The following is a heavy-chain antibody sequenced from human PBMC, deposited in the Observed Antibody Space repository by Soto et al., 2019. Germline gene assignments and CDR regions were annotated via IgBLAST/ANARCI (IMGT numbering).Heavy chain of an antibody. Sequence: QVQLQESGPGLVKPSETLSLTCTVSGDSISSYYWSWIRQPPGKGLEWIGYIYYSGSTNYNPSLKRRVTISVDTSKNQFSLKLSSVTAADTAVYYCARHSSDWYSDYWGQGTLVTVSS. CDR2: IYYSGST. CDR1: GDSISSYY. CDR3: ARHSSDWYSDY. J-gene: IGHJ4*02. V-gene: IGHV4-59*08. D-gene: IGHD6-19*01.